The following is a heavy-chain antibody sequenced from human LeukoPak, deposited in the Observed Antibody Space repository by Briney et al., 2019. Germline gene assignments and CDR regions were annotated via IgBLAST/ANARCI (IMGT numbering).Heavy chain of an antibody. V-gene: IGHV4-34*01. D-gene: IGHD3-16*02. Sequence: GSLRLSCAASGFTFSSYAMSWVRQPPGKGLEWIGEINHSGSTNYNPSLKSRVAISVDTSKNQFSLKLSSVTAADTAVYYCASVYPSGYYFDYWGQGTLVTVSS. CDR1: GFTFSSYA. J-gene: IGHJ4*02. CDR3: ASVYPSGYYFDY. CDR2: INHSGST.